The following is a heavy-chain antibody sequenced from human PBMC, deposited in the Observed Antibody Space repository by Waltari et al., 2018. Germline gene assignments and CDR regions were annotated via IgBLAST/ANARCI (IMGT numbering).Heavy chain of an antibody. CDR3: TGGQQAMGEY. V-gene: IGHV3-66*02. CDR1: GFNVISNY. J-gene: IGHJ4*01. CDR2: FHSKDDT. Sequence: EVQLVESGGGLVQPGGSLRLSCAASGFNVISNYMTWVRQAPGKGLQCVSVFHSKDDTYYADSVRGRFIISRDTSKNTLYLQMNSLRADDTATYYCTGGQQAMGEYWGQGTVVTVSS.